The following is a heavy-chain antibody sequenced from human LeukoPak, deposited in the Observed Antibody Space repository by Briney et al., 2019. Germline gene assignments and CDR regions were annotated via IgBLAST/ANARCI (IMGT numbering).Heavy chain of an antibody. Sequence: ASVKVSCKASGYTFTSYDISWVRQAPGQGLEWMGWISAYNGNTIYAQKVKGRVTMTTDTSTSTAYMELRSLKSDDTAVYYCARASYCSGGSCYSDYWGQGTLVTVSS. CDR1: GYTFTSYD. CDR3: ARASYCSGGSCYSDY. J-gene: IGHJ4*02. D-gene: IGHD2-15*01. V-gene: IGHV1-18*01. CDR2: ISAYNGNT.